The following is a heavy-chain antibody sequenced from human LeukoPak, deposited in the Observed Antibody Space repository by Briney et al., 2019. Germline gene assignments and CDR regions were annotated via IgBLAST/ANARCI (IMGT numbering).Heavy chain of an antibody. D-gene: IGHD3-10*01. J-gene: IGHJ4*02. CDR3: ARDSGLLWFGESEYYFDY. V-gene: IGHV4-4*07. Sequence: SETLSLTCTVSSGSISGYYWSWIRQPAGKGLEWIGRIYTSGSTNYNPSLKSRVTMSVDTSKNQFSLKLSSVTAADTAVYHCARDSGLLWFGESEYYFDYWGQGTLVTVSS. CDR1: SGSISGYY. CDR2: IYTSGST.